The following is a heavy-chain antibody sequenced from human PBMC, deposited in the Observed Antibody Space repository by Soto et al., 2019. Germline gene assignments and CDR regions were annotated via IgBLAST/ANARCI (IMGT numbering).Heavy chain of an antibody. Sequence: QVQLVQSGAEVKKPGASVKVSCKASGYTFTSYGISWVRQAPGQGLEWMGWISAYNGNTNYAQKLQGRVTMTTETSPSSADMELRSLRSDATAVYYCARDLGGSYYAPVDYWGQGTLVTVSS. CDR2: ISAYNGNT. J-gene: IGHJ4*02. CDR3: ARDLGGSYYAPVDY. D-gene: IGHD1-26*01. V-gene: IGHV1-18*01. CDR1: GYTFTSYG.